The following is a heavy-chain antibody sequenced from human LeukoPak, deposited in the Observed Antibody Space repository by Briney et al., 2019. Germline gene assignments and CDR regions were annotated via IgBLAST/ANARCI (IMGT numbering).Heavy chain of an antibody. CDR1: GGTFSSCA. J-gene: IGHJ6*03. Sequence: GASVKVSCKASGGTFSSCAISWVRQAAGQGLEWMGGIIPIFGTANYAQKFQGRVTITTDESTSTAYMELSSLRSEDTAVYYCARGPYFSSTSCYFDYYYMDVWGKGTTVTVSS. D-gene: IGHD2-2*01. CDR3: ARGPYFSSTSCYFDYYYMDV. CDR2: IIPIFGTA. V-gene: IGHV1-69*05.